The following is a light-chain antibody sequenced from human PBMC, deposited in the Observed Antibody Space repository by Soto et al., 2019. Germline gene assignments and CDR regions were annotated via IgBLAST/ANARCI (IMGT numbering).Light chain of an antibody. CDR2: GAS. V-gene: IGKV3-20*01. J-gene: IGKJ2*01. CDR3: QQYGSSPLYT. Sequence: EIVSTQSPGTLSLSSGERATLSCRASQSVSSSYLAWYQQKPGQAPRLLIYGASSRATGIPDRFSGSGSGTDFTLTISRLXPEDFAVYYCQQYGSSPLYTFGQGTKVDIK. CDR1: QSVSSSY.